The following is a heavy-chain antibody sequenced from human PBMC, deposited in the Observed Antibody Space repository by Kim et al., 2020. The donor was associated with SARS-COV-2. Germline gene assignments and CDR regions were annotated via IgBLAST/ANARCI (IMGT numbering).Heavy chain of an antibody. D-gene: IGHD2-2*01. CDR3: ARASFRSKHAYYFDY. J-gene: IGHJ4*02. V-gene: IGHV3-30*07. Sequence: SVKGRFTISRDNSKNTLYLQMNSLRAEDTAVYYCARASFRSKHAYYFDYWGQGTLVTVSS.